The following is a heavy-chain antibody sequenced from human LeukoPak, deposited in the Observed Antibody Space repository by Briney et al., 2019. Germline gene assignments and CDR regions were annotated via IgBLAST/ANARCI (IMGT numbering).Heavy chain of an antibody. D-gene: IGHD3-22*01. J-gene: IGHJ5*02. CDR3: ARSDYYDSSGPNWFDP. CDR1: GYTFTDYD. CDR2: IIPIFGTA. V-gene: IGHV1-69*06. Sequence: ASVKVSCKTSGYTFTDYDITWVRQAPGQGLEWMGGIIPIFGTANYAQKFQGRVTITADKSTSTAYMELSSLRSEDTAVYYCARSDYYDSSGPNWFDPWGQGTLVTVSS.